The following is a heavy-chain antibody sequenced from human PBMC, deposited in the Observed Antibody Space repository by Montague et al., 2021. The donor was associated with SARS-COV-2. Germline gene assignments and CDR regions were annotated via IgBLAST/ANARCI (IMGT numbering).Heavy chain of an antibody. Sequence: SLRLSCAASGFTVSSNYMSRVRQAPGKGLEWVSVIYSGGSTYYADSVTGRFTISRDNSKNTLYLQMNSLRAEDTAVYYCARDRHWTNTYYDILTGYRYYYCGMDVWGQGTTVTVSS. J-gene: IGHJ6*02. V-gene: IGHV3-66*01. CDR2: IYSGGST. D-gene: IGHD3-9*01. CDR1: GFTVSSNY. CDR3: ARDRHWTNTYYDILTGYRYYYCGMDV.